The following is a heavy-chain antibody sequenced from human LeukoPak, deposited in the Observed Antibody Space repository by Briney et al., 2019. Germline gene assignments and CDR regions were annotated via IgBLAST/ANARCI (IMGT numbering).Heavy chain of an antibody. CDR3: ARDLGATDPY. Sequence: SETLSLTCAVSGYSISSGYYWGWIRQPPGKGLEWIGSIYHSGSTYYNPSLKSRVTISVDTSKNQFSLKLSSVTAADTAVYYCARDLGATDPYWDQGTLVTVSS. D-gene: IGHD1-26*01. CDR2: IYHSGST. J-gene: IGHJ4*02. CDR1: GYSISSGYY. V-gene: IGHV4-38-2*01.